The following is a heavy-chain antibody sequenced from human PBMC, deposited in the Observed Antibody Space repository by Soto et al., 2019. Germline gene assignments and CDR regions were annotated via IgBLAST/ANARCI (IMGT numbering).Heavy chain of an antibody. CDR2: ISAYNGNT. J-gene: IGHJ3*02. Sequence: GASVKVSCKASGYTFTSYGISWVRQAPGQGLEWMGWISAYNGNTNYAQKLQGRVTMTTDTSTSTAYMELRSLRSDDTAVYYCARDQLFFREGLAHNAFDIWGKGTMVTGSS. CDR1: GYTFTSYG. CDR3: ARDQLFFREGLAHNAFDI. V-gene: IGHV1-18*01. D-gene: IGHD3-3*01.